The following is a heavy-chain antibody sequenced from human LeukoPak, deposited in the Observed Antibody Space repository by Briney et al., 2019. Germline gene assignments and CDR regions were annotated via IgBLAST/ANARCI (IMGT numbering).Heavy chain of an antibody. CDR3: ATIAAYAGGWYTIAY. CDR1: GGSTSSYY. V-gene: IGHV4-59*08. Sequence: KPSETLSLTCSVSGGSTSSYYWSWIRQPPGKGLEWIGYISDSGSTNYNPSLKSRVTMSVDTSRNQFSLKLSSVTAADTAVYYCATIAAYAGGWYTIAYWGQGTLVTVSS. D-gene: IGHD6-19*01. CDR2: ISDSGST. J-gene: IGHJ4*02.